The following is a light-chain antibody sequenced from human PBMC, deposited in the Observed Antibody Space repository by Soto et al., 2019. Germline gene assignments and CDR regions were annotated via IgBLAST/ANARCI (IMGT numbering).Light chain of an antibody. Sequence: QSALTQPPSASGSPGQSVAISCTGTSRDVGGYNYVSWYQQHPGKAPKLMIYEVNKRPSGVPDRFSGSKSGNPASLTVSGLQAEDEADYYCSSYAGSSNVFGTGTKLTVL. CDR1: SRDVGGYNY. V-gene: IGLV2-8*01. CDR3: SSYAGSSNV. J-gene: IGLJ1*01. CDR2: EVN.